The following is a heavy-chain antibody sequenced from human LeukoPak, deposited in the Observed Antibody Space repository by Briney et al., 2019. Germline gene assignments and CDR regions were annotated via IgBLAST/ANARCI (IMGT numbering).Heavy chain of an antibody. D-gene: IGHD1-26*01. CDR2: ICAYNGNT. Sequence: GASVKVSCKASGYTFTSYGISWVRQAPGQGLEWMGWICAYNGNTNYAQKLQGRVTMTTDTSTSTAYMELRSLRSEDTAVHYCASTGWEATPSWLGLDYWGQGTLVTVSS. V-gene: IGHV1-18*01. CDR1: GYTFTSYG. J-gene: IGHJ4*02. CDR3: ASTGWEATPSWLGLDY.